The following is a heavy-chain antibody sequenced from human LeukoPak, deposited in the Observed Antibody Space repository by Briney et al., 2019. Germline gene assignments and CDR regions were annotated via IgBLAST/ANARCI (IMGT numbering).Heavy chain of an antibody. CDR2: INPSGGST. CDR1: GYTFTSYY. V-gene: IGHV1-46*01. CDR3: ARGIGQQLSTVGFDY. J-gene: IGHJ4*02. D-gene: IGHD6-13*01. Sequence: ASVKVSCKASGYTFTSYYMHWVRQAPGQGLEWMGIINPSGGSTSYAQKFQGRVTMPRDTSTSTVYMELSSLRSEDTAVYYCARGIGQQLSTVGFDYWGQGTLVTVSS.